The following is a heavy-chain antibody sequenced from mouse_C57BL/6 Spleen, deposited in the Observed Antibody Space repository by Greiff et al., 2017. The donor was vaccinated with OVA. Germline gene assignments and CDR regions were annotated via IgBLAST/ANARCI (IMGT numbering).Heavy chain of an antibody. D-gene: IGHD2-4*01. J-gene: IGHJ2*01. CDR1: GYTFTDHT. V-gene: IGHV1-78*01. Sequence: QVQLQQSDAELVKPGASVKISCKVSGYTFTDHTIHWMKQRPEQGLEWIGYIYPRDGSTKYNEKFKGKATLTADKSSSTAYMQLNSLTSEDSAVYFCARTGDYYYDYDGYLDYWGQGTTLTVSS. CDR2: IYPRDGST. CDR3: ARTGDYYYDYDGYLDY.